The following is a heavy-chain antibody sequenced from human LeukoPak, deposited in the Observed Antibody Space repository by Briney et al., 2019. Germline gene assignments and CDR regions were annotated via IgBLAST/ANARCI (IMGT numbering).Heavy chain of an antibody. D-gene: IGHD3-22*01. J-gene: IGHJ3*02. CDR3: AGGIVGDAFDI. CDR2: IYYSGST. V-gene: IGHV4-30-4*01. Sequence: DPSETLSLTCTVSGGSISSGDYYWSWIRQPPGKGLEWIGYIYYSGSTYYNPSLKSRVTISVDTSKNQFSLKLSFVTAADTAVYYCAGGIVGDAFDIWGQGTMVTVSS. CDR1: GGSISSGDYY.